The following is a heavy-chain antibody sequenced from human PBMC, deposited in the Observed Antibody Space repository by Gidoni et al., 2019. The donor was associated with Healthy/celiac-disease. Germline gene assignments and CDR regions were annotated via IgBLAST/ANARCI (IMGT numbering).Heavy chain of an antibody. D-gene: IGHD4-17*01. CDR1: GFTFSCSA. J-gene: IGHJ4*02. V-gene: IGHV3-73*02. Sequence: EVQLVESGGGLVQPGGYLKLACAADGFTFSCSAMHWVRQASGKGRVWVGRIRSKANSYATAYAASVKGRFTISRDDSKNTAYLQMNSLKTEDTAVYYCTTVTTGGFDYWGQGTLVTVSS. CDR3: TTVTTGGFDY. CDR2: IRSKANSYAT.